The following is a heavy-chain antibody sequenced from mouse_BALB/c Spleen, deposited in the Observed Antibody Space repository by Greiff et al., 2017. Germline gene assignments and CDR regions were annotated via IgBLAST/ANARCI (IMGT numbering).Heavy chain of an antibody. Sequence: QVQLQQSGAELVKPGASVKLSCKASGYTFTSYYMYWVKQRPGQGLEWIGYINPSSGYTNYNQKFKDKATLTADKSSSTAYMQLSSLTSEDSAVYYCARYQLGLRTYAMDYWGQGTSVTVSS. CDR3: ARYQLGLRTYAMDY. CDR2: INPSSGYT. CDR1: GYTFTSYY. V-gene: IGHV1S26*01. D-gene: IGHD3-1*01. J-gene: IGHJ4*01.